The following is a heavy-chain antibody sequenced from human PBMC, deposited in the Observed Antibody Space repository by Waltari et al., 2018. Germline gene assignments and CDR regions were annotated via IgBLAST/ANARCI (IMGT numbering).Heavy chain of an antibody. V-gene: IGHV4-34*01. J-gene: IGHJ4*02. D-gene: IGHD3-3*01. Sequence: QVQLQQWGAGLLKPSETLSLTCAVYGGSFSGYYWSWIRQPPGKGLEWIGEIKHSGSTNYNPSLKSRVTISVDTSKNQFSLKLSSVTAADTAVYYCARDRITIFGVVTFDYWGQGTLVTVSS. CDR2: IKHSGST. CDR3: ARDRITIFGVVTFDY. CDR1: GGSFSGYY.